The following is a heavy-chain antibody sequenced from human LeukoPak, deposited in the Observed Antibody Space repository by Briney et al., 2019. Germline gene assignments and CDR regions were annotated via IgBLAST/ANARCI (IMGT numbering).Heavy chain of an antibody. J-gene: IGHJ4*02. V-gene: IGHV4-34*01. CDR3: ARAYSSGWYYQD. CDR2: ISHSGST. D-gene: IGHD6-19*01. Sequence: SETLSLTCAVYGGSFSGYYWSWIRQPPGKGLEWIGEISHSGSTNYNPTLKSRVTISVDTSKNQFSLKLSSVTAADTAVYYCARAYSSGWYYQDWGQETLVTVSS. CDR1: GGSFSGYY.